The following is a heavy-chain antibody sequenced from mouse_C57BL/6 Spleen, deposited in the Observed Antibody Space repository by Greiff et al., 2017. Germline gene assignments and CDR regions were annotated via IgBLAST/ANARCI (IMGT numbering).Heavy chain of an antibody. CDR2: ISYDGSN. Sequence: ESGPGLVKPSQSLSLTCSVTGYSITSGYYWNWIRQFPGNKLEWMGYISYDGSNNYNPSLKNRISITRDTSKNQFFLKLNSVTTEDTATYYCASYYGSSHRYFDVWGTGTTVTVSS. V-gene: IGHV3-6*01. CDR1: GYSITSGYY. D-gene: IGHD1-1*01. CDR3: ASYYGSSHRYFDV. J-gene: IGHJ1*03.